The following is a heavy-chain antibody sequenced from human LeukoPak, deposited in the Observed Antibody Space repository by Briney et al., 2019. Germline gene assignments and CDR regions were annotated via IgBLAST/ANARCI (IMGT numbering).Heavy chain of an antibody. J-gene: IGHJ4*02. D-gene: IGHD3-16*01. CDR1: GFTFSSYA. CDR2: ISGSGGST. V-gene: IGHV3-23*01. Sequence: RVSLRLSCAASGFTFSSYAMSWVRQAPGKGLEWVSAISGSGGSTYYADCVKGRFTISRDNSKNTLYLQMNSLRADDTAVYYCAKDLGDYGYWGQGTLVTVSS. CDR3: AKDLGDYGY.